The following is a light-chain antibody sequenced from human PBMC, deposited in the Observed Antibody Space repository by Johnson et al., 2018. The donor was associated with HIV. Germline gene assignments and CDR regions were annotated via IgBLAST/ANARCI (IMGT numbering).Light chain of an antibody. Sequence: QSVLTQPPSVSAAPGQKVTISCSGNTSNFDNNYVSWYLQLPETAPKLLIYENNKRPSGIPDRFSGSKSGTSATLGITGLKTGDEADYYCGAWDASLSAYVFGTGTKVTVL. CDR3: GAWDASLSAYV. J-gene: IGLJ1*01. CDR2: ENN. CDR1: TSNFDNNY. V-gene: IGLV1-51*02.